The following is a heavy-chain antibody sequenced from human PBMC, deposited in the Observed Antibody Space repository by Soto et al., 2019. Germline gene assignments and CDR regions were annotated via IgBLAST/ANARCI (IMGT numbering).Heavy chain of an antibody. D-gene: IGHD6-19*01. Sequence: GGSLRLSCAGSGFPFNEYSMNWVRQAPGKGLEWVSYIGTNGFTIDYADSVKGRFTVSRDRAKNSLYLQMNSLRAEDTAVYYCARYSSGRLDAFDIWGQGTMVTVSS. CDR2: IGTNGFTI. V-gene: IGHV3-48*01. CDR1: GFPFNEYS. J-gene: IGHJ3*02. CDR3: ARYSSGRLDAFDI.